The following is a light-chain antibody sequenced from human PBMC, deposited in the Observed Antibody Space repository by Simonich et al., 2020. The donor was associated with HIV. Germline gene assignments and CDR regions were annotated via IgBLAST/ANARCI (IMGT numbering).Light chain of an antibody. V-gene: IGLV3-10*01. CDR2: EDN. CDR3: YSTDSTGDHSV. CDR1: ALPKKY. J-gene: IGLJ1*01. Sequence: SYELTQPPSVSVSPGQTARLPCSGDALPKKYAYLDQQKSGPAPVLGIYEDNKRHPGIPERFSGASSGTMATLTISGAHVEDEADYYCYSTDSTGDHSVFGTGTKVTVL.